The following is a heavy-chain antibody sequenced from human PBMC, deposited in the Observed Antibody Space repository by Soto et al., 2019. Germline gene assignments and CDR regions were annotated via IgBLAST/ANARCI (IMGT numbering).Heavy chain of an antibody. CDR2: IYYSGST. J-gene: IGHJ6*02. CDR1: GGSISSGDYY. Sequence: SETLSLTCTVSGGSISSGDYYWSWIRQPPGKGLEWIGYIYYSGSTYYNPSLKSRVTISVDTSKNQFSLKLSSVTAADTAVYYCARDRIAAAGYYYYGMDVWGQGTTVTVSS. CDR3: ARDRIAAAGYYYYGMDV. V-gene: IGHV4-30-4*01. D-gene: IGHD6-13*01.